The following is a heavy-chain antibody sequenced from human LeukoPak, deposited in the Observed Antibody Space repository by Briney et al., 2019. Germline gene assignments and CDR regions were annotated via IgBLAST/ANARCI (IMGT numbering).Heavy chain of an antibody. CDR3: AREDLDPLGYRYYYYGMDV. Sequence: ASVKVSCKASGYTFTSCYMHWVRQAPGQGLEWMGIINPSGGSTSYAQKFQGRVTMTRDTSTSTVYMELSSLRSEDTAVYYCAREDLDPLGYRYYYYGMDVWGQGTTVTVSS. CDR2: INPSGGST. D-gene: IGHD5-18*01. J-gene: IGHJ6*02. V-gene: IGHV1-46*01. CDR1: GYTFTSCY.